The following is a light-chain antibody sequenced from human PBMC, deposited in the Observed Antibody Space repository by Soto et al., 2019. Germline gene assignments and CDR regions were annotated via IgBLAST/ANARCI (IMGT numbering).Light chain of an antibody. V-gene: IGLV2-14*01. CDR3: SSYTSVSTWL. CDR2: EVT. CDR1: SRDVGGYNY. J-gene: IGLJ2*01. Sequence: QSALTQPASVSGSPGQSITISCAGTSRDVGGYNYVSWYQQYPGKAPKVIISEVTNRPSGVPNRFSGSKSGNTASLTISGLQAEDEADYYCSSYTSVSTWLFGGGTQLTVL.